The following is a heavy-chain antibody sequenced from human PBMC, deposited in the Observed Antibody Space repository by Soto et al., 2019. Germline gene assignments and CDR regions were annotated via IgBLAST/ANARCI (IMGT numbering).Heavy chain of an antibody. CDR1: GITLSSYR. V-gene: IGHV3-74*01. D-gene: IGHD6-13*01. CDR3: AREIATTGLYYFDY. CDR2: MNSDGSSI. Sequence: AGGALRLSFAAPGITLSSYRGHWGRQAPGKGLVWVSRMNSDGSSITYADRVKGRFTLSRDSAKNTMYLQVHSLRAEDTAVYYCAREIATTGLYYFDYWGQGTLVTVSS. J-gene: IGHJ4*02.